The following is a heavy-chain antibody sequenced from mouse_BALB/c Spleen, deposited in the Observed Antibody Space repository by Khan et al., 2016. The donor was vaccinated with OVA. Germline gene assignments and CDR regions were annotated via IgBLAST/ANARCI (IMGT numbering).Heavy chain of an antibody. Sequence: EVELVESGGDLVEPGGSLNLSCAASGFTFSTYGMSWVRQTPDRRLEWVATISTGGHYTYYPDSVRGRFTISRDNARNTLYLQMTSLKSEYTAMFICARLAYYDCGEGFAYWGQGTLVTVSA. V-gene: IGHV5-6*01. J-gene: IGHJ3*01. CDR3: ARLAYYDCGEGFAY. D-gene: IGHD2-4*01. CDR1: GFTFSTYG. CDR2: ISTGGHYT.